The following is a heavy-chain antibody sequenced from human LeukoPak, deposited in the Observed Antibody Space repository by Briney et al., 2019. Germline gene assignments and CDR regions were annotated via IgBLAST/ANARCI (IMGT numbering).Heavy chain of an antibody. CDR3: ARNLYYYGSGSYSYYFDY. CDR1: GGSISSYH. CDR2: IYYSGST. J-gene: IGHJ4*02. V-gene: IGHV4-59*06. Sequence: SETLSLTCTVSGGSISSYHWIWIRQPPGKGLEWIGYIYYSGSTYYNPSLKSRVTISVDTSKNQFSLKLSSVTAADTAVYYCARNLYYYGSGSYSYYFDYWGQGTLVTVSS. D-gene: IGHD3-10*01.